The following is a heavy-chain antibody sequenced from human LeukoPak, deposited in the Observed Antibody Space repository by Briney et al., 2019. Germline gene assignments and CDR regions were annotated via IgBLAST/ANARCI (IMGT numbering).Heavy chain of an antibody. CDR1: GGSFSGYY. V-gene: IGHV4-34*09. CDR3: ARGLYDAFDI. Sequence: ASETLSLTCAVYGGSFSGYYWSWIRQPPGKGLEWIGEINHSGSTNYNPSLKSRVTISVDTSKNQFSLKLSSVTAADTAVYYCARGLYDAFDIWGQGTMVTVSS. CDR2: INHSGST. D-gene: IGHD2-2*02. J-gene: IGHJ3*02.